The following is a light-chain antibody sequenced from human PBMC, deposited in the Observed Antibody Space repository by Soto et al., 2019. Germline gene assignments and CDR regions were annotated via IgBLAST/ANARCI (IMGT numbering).Light chain of an antibody. CDR2: GAS. J-gene: IGKJ4*01. CDR3: QQYGSSPLT. CDR1: ESVSDNY. Sequence: EIVLTQSPGTLSLSPGERATLSCRASESVSDNYLAWYQQRSGQAPRLVIYGASSRASAVPDRFSGSGSGADFTLTIRRLEPGDFAVYYCQQYGSSPLTFGGGTKVEIK. V-gene: IGKV3-20*01.